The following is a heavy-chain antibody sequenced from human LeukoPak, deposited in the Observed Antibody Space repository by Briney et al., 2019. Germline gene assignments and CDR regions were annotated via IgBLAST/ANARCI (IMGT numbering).Heavy chain of an antibody. Sequence: SETLSLTCTVSGGSISSYYWSRIRQPPGKGLEWIGYIYYSGSTNYNPSLKSRVTISVDTSKNQFSLKLSSVTAADTAVYYCARCRYYYDSSGYLNWFDPWGQGTLVTVSS. CDR2: IYYSGST. CDR1: GGSISSYY. CDR3: ARCRYYYDSSGYLNWFDP. D-gene: IGHD3-22*01. J-gene: IGHJ5*02. V-gene: IGHV4-59*08.